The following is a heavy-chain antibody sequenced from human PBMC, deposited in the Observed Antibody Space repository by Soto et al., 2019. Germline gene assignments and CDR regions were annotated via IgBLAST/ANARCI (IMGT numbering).Heavy chain of an antibody. CDR3: ATVCRFCSGSNSLY. CDR1: GFTFSNYA. Sequence: EVQLVESGGALVQPGGSLRLSCAASGFTFSNYAMNWVRQAPGKGLAWVSYISTGDSPIYYADSVKGRFTISRDNAKKSLYLQMISLRAEDTAVYYCATVCRFCSGSNSLYWGRGTLVTVSS. J-gene: IGHJ4*02. CDR2: ISTGDSPI. D-gene: IGHD2-15*01. V-gene: IGHV3-48*01.